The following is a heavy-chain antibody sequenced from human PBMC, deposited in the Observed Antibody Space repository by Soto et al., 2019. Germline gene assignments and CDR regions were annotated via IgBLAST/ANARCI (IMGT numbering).Heavy chain of an antibody. V-gene: IGHV3-30*18. CDR2: ISYDGSNK. J-gene: IGHJ4*02. CDR3: AKGPLWSGYQVFDY. CDR1: GFTFSSYG. Sequence: GGSLRLSCAASGFTFSSYGMHWVRQAPGKGLEWVAVISYDGSNKYYADSVKGRSTISRDNSKNTLYLQMNSLRAEDTAVYYCAKGPLWSGYQVFDYWGQGTLVTVSS. D-gene: IGHD3-3*01.